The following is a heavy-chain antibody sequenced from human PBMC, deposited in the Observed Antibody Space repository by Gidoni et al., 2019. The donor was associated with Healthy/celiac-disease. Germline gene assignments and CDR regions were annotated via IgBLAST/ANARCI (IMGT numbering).Heavy chain of an antibody. V-gene: IGHV5-51*01. CDR3: ARRSYYASSGSLCGKDV. J-gene: IGHJ6*02. D-gene: IGHD3-22*01. CDR1: GYSFTSYW. Sequence: KISWKGSGYSFTSYWIGWVRQMPGKGLEWMGIIYPGDSDTRYSPSFQGQGTISADKSISTAYRQWSSLKASDTAMYYCARRSYYASSGSLCGKDVLGHGTTVTVSS. CDR2: IYPGDSDT.